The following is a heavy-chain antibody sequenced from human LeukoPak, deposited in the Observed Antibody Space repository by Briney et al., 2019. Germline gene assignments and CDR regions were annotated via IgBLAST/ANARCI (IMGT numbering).Heavy chain of an antibody. CDR2: IYRGGDTT. V-gene: IGHV3-53*05. CDR1: GFTVSSNY. J-gene: IGHJ4*02. CDR3: AKGPNTADFDY. D-gene: IGHD5-18*01. Sequence: GGSLRLSCAASGFTVSSNYMSWVRQAPGKGLEWVSVIYRGGDTTYYVDSVKGRFTISRDNSKNTLYLQMNSLRAEDTAVYYCAKGPNTADFDYWGQGTLVTVSS.